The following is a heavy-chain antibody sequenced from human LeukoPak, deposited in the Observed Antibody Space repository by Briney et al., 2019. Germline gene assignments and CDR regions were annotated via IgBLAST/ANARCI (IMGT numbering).Heavy chain of an antibody. CDR3: ARVKESDGNSYFDP. CDR1: GGSISSGGHY. J-gene: IGHJ5*02. Sequence: PSQTLSLTCTVSGGSISSGGHYWSWIRQHPVKGLEWIGYIYYSGRTYYNPSLKSGVTISEDTSKRQFSLKLVSVTAADTAVYYCARVKESDGNSYFDPWGQGTLVTVSS. V-gene: IGHV4-31*03. D-gene: IGHD4-23*01. CDR2: IYYSGRT.